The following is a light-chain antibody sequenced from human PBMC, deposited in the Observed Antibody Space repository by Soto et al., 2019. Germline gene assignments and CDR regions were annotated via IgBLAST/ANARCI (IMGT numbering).Light chain of an antibody. CDR1: QSVISNF. Sequence: EIVLTQSPGTLSLSPGETASLSCRASQSVISNFLALYQQRRGQPHRLLMYDSSKRATGIPARFTASGSGTTFTLTINRVKPGDSAVYYCQQTFHSPRTFGQGTRLEIK. CDR2: DSS. V-gene: IGKV3-20*01. J-gene: IGKJ2*01. CDR3: QQTFHSPRT.